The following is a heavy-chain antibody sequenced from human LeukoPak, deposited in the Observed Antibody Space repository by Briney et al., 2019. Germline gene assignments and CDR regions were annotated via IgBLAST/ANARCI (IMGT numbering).Heavy chain of an antibody. J-gene: IGHJ4*02. V-gene: IGHV1-18*01. CDR3: ARDGSSLIFFYDSSGYYYGIDY. CDR1: GYTFTSYG. Sequence: GASVKVSCKASGYTFTSYGISWVRQAPGQGLEWMGWISAYNGNTNYAQKLQGRVTMTTDTSTSTAYMELRSLRSDDTAVYYCARDGSSLIFFYDSSGYYYGIDYWGQGTLVTVSS. D-gene: IGHD3-22*01. CDR2: ISAYNGNT.